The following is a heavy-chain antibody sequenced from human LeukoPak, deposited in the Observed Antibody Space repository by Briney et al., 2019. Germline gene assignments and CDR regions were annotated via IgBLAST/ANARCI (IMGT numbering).Heavy chain of an antibody. J-gene: IGHJ3*02. CDR3: ARDRDTMVRGVFDI. D-gene: IGHD3-10*01. Sequence: ASVKVSCKASGYTFTNYPVHWVRQAPGQRLEWMGWVNGGNGNTKYSQKFQGRVTITRDTSASSAYMELSSLRSDDTAVYYCARDRDTMVRGVFDIWGQGTMVTVSS. V-gene: IGHV1-3*01. CDR2: VNGGNGNT. CDR1: GYTFTNYP.